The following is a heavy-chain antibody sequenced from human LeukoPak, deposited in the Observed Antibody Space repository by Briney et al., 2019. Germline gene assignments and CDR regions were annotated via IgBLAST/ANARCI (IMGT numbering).Heavy chain of an antibody. CDR1: GFTFSSYS. D-gene: IGHD5-12*01. J-gene: IGHJ4*02. CDR2: ISSSSSYI. CDR3: ARGTHSDYDFDY. V-gene: IGHV3-21*01. Sequence: PGGSLRLSCAASGFTFSSYSMNWVRQAPGKGLEWVSSISSSSSYIYYADSVKGRFTISRDNAKNSLYLQMNSLRAEDTAVYYCARGTHSDYDFDYWGQGTLVTVSS.